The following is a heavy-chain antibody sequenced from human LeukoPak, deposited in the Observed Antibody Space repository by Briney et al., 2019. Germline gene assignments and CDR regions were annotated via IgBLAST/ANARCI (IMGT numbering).Heavy chain of an antibody. J-gene: IGHJ4*02. V-gene: IGHV3-23*01. D-gene: IGHD5-24*01. CDR2: ISNSGGDT. CDR3: ARASFQRWLQLGGD. CDR1: GFTFSSYA. Sequence: GGSLRLSCAASGFTFSSYAMSWVRQAPGKGLEWVAAISNSGGDTFYSDSGKGRFTISRDNAKNSLYLQMNSLRDEDTAVYYCARASFQRWLQLGGDWGQGTLVTVSS.